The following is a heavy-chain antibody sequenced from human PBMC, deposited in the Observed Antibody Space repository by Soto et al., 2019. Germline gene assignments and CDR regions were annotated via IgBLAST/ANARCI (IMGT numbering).Heavy chain of an antibody. CDR1: GFTFSSYS. CDR2: ISSSSSYI. Sequence: EVQLVESGGGLVKPGGSLRLSCAASGFTFSSYSMNWVRQAPGKGLEWVSSISSSSSYIYYADSVKGRFTISRDNAKNSLYLQMNSLRAEDTVVYYCASLIAAAGLNWFDPWGQGTLVTVSS. D-gene: IGHD6-13*01. J-gene: IGHJ5*02. V-gene: IGHV3-21*01. CDR3: ASLIAAAGLNWFDP.